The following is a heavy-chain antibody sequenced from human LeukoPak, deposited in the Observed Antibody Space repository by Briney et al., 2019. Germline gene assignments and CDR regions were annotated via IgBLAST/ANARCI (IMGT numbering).Heavy chain of an antibody. D-gene: IGHD3-22*01. CDR1: GYTFTEFF. CDR3: ARASPRVVAIREFDY. CDR2: INPSGDST. J-gene: IGHJ4*02. V-gene: IGHV1-46*04. Sequence: VASVKVSCKASGYTFTEFFMHWVRQAPGQGLEWMGIINPSGDSTTYAQRLQGRVTVTRDASTSTVYMELSSLRSEDTAVYYCARASPRVVAIREFDYWGQGTLVTVSS.